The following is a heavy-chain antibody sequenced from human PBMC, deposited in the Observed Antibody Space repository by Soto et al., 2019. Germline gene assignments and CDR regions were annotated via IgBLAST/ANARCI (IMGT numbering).Heavy chain of an antibody. CDR3: ARERHLNSPSDGFDL. J-gene: IGHJ3*01. D-gene: IGHD1-7*01. Sequence: QVHLVQSGAEVKKPGASVKVSCMASGYNFIAQNIHWVRQAPGLGLEWMGKMNPNSGGSDYAQEFCGRVTVTRDTAICTVYMELTSLKSDDTAVYYCARERHLNSPSDGFDLWGQGTMVIVSS. CDR2: MNPNSGGS. V-gene: IGHV1-2*02. CDR1: GYNFIAQN.